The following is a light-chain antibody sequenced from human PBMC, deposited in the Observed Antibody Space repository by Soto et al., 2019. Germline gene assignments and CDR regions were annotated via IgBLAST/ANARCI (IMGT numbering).Light chain of an antibody. CDR3: QQYGYSRGLT. J-gene: IGKJ4*01. Sequence: EIVLTQSPGTLSLSPGERATLSCRASQSVSRSYLAWYQQKPGQAPRLLIYGASSRATGIPDRFSGSGSGTGFTLTISRLEPEDFAVYYCQQYGYSRGLTFGGGTKVEIK. CDR2: GAS. CDR1: QSVSRSY. V-gene: IGKV3-20*01.